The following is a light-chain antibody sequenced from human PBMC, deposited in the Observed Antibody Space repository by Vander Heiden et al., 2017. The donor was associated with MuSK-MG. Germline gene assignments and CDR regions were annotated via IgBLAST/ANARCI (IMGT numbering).Light chain of an antibody. CDR2: SAS. CDR3: QQYHQYPPCT. J-gene: IGKJ2*02. V-gene: IGKV3-15*01. Sequence: EIVMTQTPATLSVTLGERATFSCRDSQQVSDNLDWYQQEPGQAHRLIISSASTRATGVPARCSGSGSGAEFTLTISSLLSEDFAVYYCQQYHQYPPCTFGQGTKLEIK. CDR1: QQVSDN.